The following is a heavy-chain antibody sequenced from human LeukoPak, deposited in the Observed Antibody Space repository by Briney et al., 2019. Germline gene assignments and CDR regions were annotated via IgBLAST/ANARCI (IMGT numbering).Heavy chain of an antibody. V-gene: IGHV3-23*01. Sequence: GGSLRLSCAASGFTFSSYAMSWVRQAPGKGLEWVSAISGSGGSTYCADSVKGRFTISRDNSKNTLYLQMNSLRAEDTAVYYCAKEAYSSGWSGGYFQHWGQGTLVTVSS. CDR3: AKEAYSSGWSGGYFQH. CDR1: GFTFSSYA. CDR2: ISGSGGST. J-gene: IGHJ1*01. D-gene: IGHD6-19*01.